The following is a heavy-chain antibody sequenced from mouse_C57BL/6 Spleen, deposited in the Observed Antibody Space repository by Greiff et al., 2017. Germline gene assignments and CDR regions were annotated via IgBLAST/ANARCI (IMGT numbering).Heavy chain of an antibody. V-gene: IGHV5-17*01. CDR1: GFTFSDYG. D-gene: IGHD6-1*01. Sequence: EVMLVESGGGLVKPGGSLKLSCAASGFTFSDYGMHWVRQAPEKGLEWVAYISSGSSTIYYADTVKGRFTISRDNAKNTLFLQMTRLRCEDTAMYYCARGPPTGGYFDYWGQGTTLTVSS. CDR3: ARGPPTGGYFDY. CDR2: ISSGSSTI. J-gene: IGHJ2*01.